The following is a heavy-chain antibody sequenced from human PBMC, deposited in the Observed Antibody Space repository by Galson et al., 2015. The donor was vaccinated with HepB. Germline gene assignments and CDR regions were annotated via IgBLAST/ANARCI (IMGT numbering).Heavy chain of an antibody. CDR3: VGVGRSAGDSRCRCDH. J-gene: IGHJ4*02. D-gene: IGHD5-12*01. CDR2: LSTNSGKT. V-gene: IGHV1-8*02. CDR1: GFTFSNYD. Sequence: SVRVSCKASGFTFSNYDMTWVRQAPGQGLEWVWWLSTNSGKTYHADSVRGRITITRDNAINSVYLEMNSLRSEDTAVYYCVGVGRSAGDSRCRCDHWGQGTLVTVSS.